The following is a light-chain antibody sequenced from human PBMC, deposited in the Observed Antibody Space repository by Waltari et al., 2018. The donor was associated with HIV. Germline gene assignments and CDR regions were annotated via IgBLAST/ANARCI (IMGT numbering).Light chain of an antibody. J-gene: IGKJ1*01. V-gene: IGKV3-20*01. CDR1: QSVGSNY. Sequence: ENVLTQSPGTLSLSPGERATLSCRARQSVGSNYLAWYQQKPGQAPRLLIYDASSRATGIPDRFSGSGSGTDVTLTISRLEPEDFAVYDCQQYATSPRTFGQGTKVEIK. CDR2: DAS. CDR3: QQYATSPRT.